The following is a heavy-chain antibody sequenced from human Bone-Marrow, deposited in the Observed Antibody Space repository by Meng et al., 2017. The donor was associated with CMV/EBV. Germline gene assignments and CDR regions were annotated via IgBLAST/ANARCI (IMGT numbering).Heavy chain of an antibody. D-gene: IGHD2-15*01. CDR2: IYSGGST. Sequence: GESLKISCAASGFTFSDYYMSWIRQAPGKGLEWVSVIYSGGSTYYADYVKGRFTISRDNSKNTLYLQMNSLRAEDTAVNYSAREGGEGDAFDIWGQGTMVTVSS. V-gene: IGHV3-53*01. CDR3: AREGGEGDAFDI. J-gene: IGHJ3*02. CDR1: GFTFSDYY.